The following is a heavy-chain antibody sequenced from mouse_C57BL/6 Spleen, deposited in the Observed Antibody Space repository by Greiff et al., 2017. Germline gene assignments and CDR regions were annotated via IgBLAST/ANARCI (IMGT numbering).Heavy chain of an antibody. D-gene: IGHD3-1*01. CDR3: ARDDGPLGY. CDR1: GYSITSGYY. CDR2: ISYDGSN. J-gene: IGHJ2*01. Sequence: VQLQESGPGLVKPSQSLSLTCSVTGYSITSGYYWNWIRQFPGNKLEWMGYISYDGSNNYNPSLKNRISITRDTSKNQFFLKLNSVTTEDTATYYCARDDGPLGYWGQGTTLTVSS. V-gene: IGHV3-6*01.